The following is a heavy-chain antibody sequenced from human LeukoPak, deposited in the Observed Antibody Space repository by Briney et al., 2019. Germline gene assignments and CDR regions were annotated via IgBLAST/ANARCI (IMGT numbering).Heavy chain of an antibody. J-gene: IGHJ6*02. CDR2: IYYSGST. D-gene: IGHD6-13*01. CDR3: ARGIAAAGTPYGMDV. CDR1: GGSISSSSYY. V-gene: IGHV4-39*01. Sequence: SETLSLTCTVSGGSISSSSYYWGWIRQPPGKGLEWIGSIYYSGSTYYNPSLKSRVTISVDTSKNQFSLKLSSVTAADTAVYYCARGIAAAGTPYGMDVWGQGTTVTVSS.